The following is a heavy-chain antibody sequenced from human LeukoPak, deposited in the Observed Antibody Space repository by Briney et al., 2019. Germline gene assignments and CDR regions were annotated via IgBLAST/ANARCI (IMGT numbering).Heavy chain of an antibody. J-gene: IGHJ6*03. CDR3: ARETPLDIAVVPATIRFYYYYYMDV. Sequence: ASVKVSCKASGYSFTSYYIHWVRQAPGQGLEWMGVINPSGGSTSYAQKFQGRVTMTRDTSTSTVYMELSSLRSEDTAVYYCARETPLDIAVVPATIRFYYYYYMDVWGKGTTVTVSS. D-gene: IGHD2-2*02. CDR2: INPSGGST. V-gene: IGHV1-46*01. CDR1: GYSFTSYY.